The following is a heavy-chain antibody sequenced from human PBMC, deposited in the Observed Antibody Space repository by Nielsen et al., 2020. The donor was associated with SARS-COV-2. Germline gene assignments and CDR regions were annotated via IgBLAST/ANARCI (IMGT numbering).Heavy chain of an antibody. CDR2: IYPGDSDT. Sequence: ETLSLTCTVSGGSISSYYWSWIRQPPGKGLEWMGIIYPGDSDTRYSPSFQGQVTISADKSISTAYLQWSSLKASDTAMYYCARSSSFDGMDVWGQGTTVTVSS. CDR3: ARSSSFDGMDV. CDR1: GGSISSYY. V-gene: IGHV5-51*01. J-gene: IGHJ6*02. D-gene: IGHD6-13*01.